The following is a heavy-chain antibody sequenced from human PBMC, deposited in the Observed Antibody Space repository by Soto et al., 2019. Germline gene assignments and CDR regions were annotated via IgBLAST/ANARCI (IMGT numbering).Heavy chain of an antibody. CDR3: ARDRDFWSGYYTGDGMDV. V-gene: IGHV3-33*01. J-gene: IGHJ6*02. CDR1: GFTFSSYG. CDR2: IWYDGSNK. D-gene: IGHD3-3*01. Sequence: GGSLRLSCAASGFTFSSYGMHWVRQAPGKGLEWVAVIWYDGSNKYYADSVKGRFTISRDNSKNTLYLQMNSLRAEDTAVYYCARDRDFWSGYYTGDGMDVWRQGTSVTVSS.